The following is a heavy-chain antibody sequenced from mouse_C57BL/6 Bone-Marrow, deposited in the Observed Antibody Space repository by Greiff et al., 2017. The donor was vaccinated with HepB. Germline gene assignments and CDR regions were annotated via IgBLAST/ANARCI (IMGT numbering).Heavy chain of an antibody. J-gene: IGHJ4*01. V-gene: IGHV1-85*01. D-gene: IGHD1-1*01. CDR1: GYTFTSYD. Sequence: VQLQESGPELVKPGASVKLSCKASGYTFTSYDINWVKQRPGQGLEWIGWIYPRDGSTKYNEKFKGKATLTVDTSSSTAYMELHSLTSEDSAVYFCARYYYGRVYYAMDYWGQGTSVTVSS. CDR2: IYPRDGST. CDR3: ARYYYGRVYYAMDY.